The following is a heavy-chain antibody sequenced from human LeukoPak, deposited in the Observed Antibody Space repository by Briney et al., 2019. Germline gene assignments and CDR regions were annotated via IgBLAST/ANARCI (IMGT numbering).Heavy chain of an antibody. J-gene: IGHJ4*02. D-gene: IGHD5-18*01. CDR1: GHSFTNHW. CDR2: INFGGSST. CDR3: ARQGTLEDSYGYVEPSDY. Sequence: GESLKISCQASGHSFTNHWIGWVRQMPGIGLGWVGIINFGGSSTLYSPSFQGQVTISLDKSISTTYLQWRSLKASDTAMYYCARQGTLEDSYGYVEPSDYWGQGTLVTVSS. V-gene: IGHV5-51*01.